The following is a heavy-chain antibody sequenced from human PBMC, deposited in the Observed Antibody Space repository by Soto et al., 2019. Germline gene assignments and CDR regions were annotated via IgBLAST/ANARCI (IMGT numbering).Heavy chain of an antibody. J-gene: IGHJ6*02. CDR3: ARGDSSGYYYYDGMDV. D-gene: IGHD3-22*01. CDR2: ISYDGSTK. V-gene: IGHV3-30-3*01. CDR1: GFTFSSYA. Sequence: GGSLRLSCAASGFTFSSYAMHWVRQAPGKGLEWVAVISYDGSTKYYADSVKGRFTISRDNSKNTLYLQMNSLIAEDTAVYYCARGDSSGYYYYDGMDVWGQGTTVTVSS.